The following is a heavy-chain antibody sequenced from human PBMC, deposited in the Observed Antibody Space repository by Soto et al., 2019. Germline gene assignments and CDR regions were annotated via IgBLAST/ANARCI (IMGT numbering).Heavy chain of an antibody. V-gene: IGHV4-39*01. CDR3: ARIVVVPAAIPFFDY. D-gene: IGHD2-2*01. J-gene: IGHJ4*02. CDR2: IYYSGST. Sequence: PSETLSLTCTVSGGSISSSSYYWGWIRQPPGKGLEWIGSIYYSGSTYYNPSLKSRVTISVDTSKNQFSLKLSSVTAADTAVYYCARIVVVPAAIPFFDYWGQGTLVTVSS. CDR1: GGSISSSSYY.